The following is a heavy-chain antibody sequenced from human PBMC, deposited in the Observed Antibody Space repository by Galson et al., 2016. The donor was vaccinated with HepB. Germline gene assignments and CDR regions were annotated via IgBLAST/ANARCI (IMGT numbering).Heavy chain of an antibody. V-gene: IGHV4-61*08. D-gene: IGHD1-1*01. CDR3: ASEETGRLPLDY. CDR2: IYYSGST. Sequence: SETLSLTCSVSGDSVSSDVYYWSWIRQPPGKGLEWIGYIYYSGSTNYYPSLKSRVTISVDTSRNQFSLKLTSVTAADTAVYYCASEETGRLPLDYWGHGTLVTGSS. CDR1: GDSVSSDVYY. J-gene: IGHJ4*01.